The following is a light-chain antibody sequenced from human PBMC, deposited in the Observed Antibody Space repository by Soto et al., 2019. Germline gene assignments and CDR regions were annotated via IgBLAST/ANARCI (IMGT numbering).Light chain of an antibody. CDR1: QSITQSF. J-gene: IGKJ4*01. Sequence: EIVLTQSPGTLSMSPGERATLSCRASQSITQSFLAWYQQRPGQSPRLLIYGASNRAAGIPGRFSGSGSGTDFSLTISRLEPEDFAVYYCQQYASSPLTFGGGTMVEIK. V-gene: IGKV3-20*01. CDR2: GAS. CDR3: QQYASSPLT.